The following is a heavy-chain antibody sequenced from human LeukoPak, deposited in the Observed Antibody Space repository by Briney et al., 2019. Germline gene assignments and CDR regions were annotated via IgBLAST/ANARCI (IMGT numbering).Heavy chain of an antibody. CDR3: VKDLQLWLHGY. Sequence: GGSLRLSCAASGFTFSSYAMSWVRQAPGKGLEWVSAISGSGGNTYYADSVKGRFTISRDNSKNTLYLQMNSLRAEDTAVYNCVKDLQLWLHGYWGQGTLVTVSS. CDR1: GFTFSSYA. J-gene: IGHJ4*02. V-gene: IGHV3-23*01. CDR2: ISGSGGNT. D-gene: IGHD5-18*01.